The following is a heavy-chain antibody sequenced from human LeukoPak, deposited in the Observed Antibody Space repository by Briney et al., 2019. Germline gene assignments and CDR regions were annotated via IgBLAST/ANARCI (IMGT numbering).Heavy chain of an antibody. CDR1: GYTFTGYY. Sequence: SVKVSCKASGYTFTGYYMHWVRQAPGQGLEWMGWINPNSGGTNYAQKFQGRVTMTRDTSISTAYMELSRLRSDDTAVYYCALSPLEYSSSPPDIWGQGTMVTVSS. D-gene: IGHD6-6*01. J-gene: IGHJ3*02. CDR3: ALSPLEYSSSPPDI. CDR2: INPNSGGT. V-gene: IGHV1-2*02.